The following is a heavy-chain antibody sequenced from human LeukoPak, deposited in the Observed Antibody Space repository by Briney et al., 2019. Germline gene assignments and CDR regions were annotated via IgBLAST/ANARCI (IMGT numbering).Heavy chain of an antibody. V-gene: IGHV4-39*07. CDR3: ARESMITFGGVIPPFDY. J-gene: IGHJ4*02. Sequence: PSETLSLTCTVSGGSISSNSHYWGWIRQPPGKGLEWIGSIYYSGSTSYSPSLKSRVTISVDTSKNQFSLKLSSVTAADTAVYYCARESMITFGGVIPPFDYWGQGTLVTVSS. D-gene: IGHD3-16*02. CDR1: GGSISSNSHY. CDR2: IYYSGST.